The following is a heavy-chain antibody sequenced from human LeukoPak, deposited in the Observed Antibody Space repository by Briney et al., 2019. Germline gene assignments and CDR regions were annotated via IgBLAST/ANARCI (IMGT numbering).Heavy chain of an antibody. CDR1: GFTFSDYF. CDR3: ARGYCGGDCYGD. CDR2: ISGSSRHL. J-gene: IGHJ1*01. D-gene: IGHD2-21*02. V-gene: IGHV3-21*01. Sequence: GGSLRLSCAASGFTFSDYFMNWVRQAPGKGLEYVSSISGSSRHLYYADSVKGRFTISRDNTKSSLYLQMNSLRVEDMAVYYCARGYCGGDCYGDWGQGTLVTVSS.